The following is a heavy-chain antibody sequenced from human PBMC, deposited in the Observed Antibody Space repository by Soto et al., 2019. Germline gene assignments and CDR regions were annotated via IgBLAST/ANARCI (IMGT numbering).Heavy chain of an antibody. CDR3: ARDYSSYAQRYYYGMDV. CDR1: GYTFTSYA. CDR2: INAGNGNT. V-gene: IGHV1-3*01. J-gene: IGHJ6*02. D-gene: IGHD2-2*01. Sequence: QVQLVQSGAEVKKPGASVKVSCKASGYTFTSYAMHWVRQAPGQRLEWMGWINAGNGNTKYSQKFQGRVTITRDTSASTAYMELSSLRSEDTAVYYCARDYSSYAQRYYYGMDVWGQGTTVTVSS.